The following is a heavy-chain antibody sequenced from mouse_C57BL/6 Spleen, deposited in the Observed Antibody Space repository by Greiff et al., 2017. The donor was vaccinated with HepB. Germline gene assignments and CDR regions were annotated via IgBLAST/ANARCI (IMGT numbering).Heavy chain of an antibody. J-gene: IGHJ3*01. CDR1: GYTFTSYW. D-gene: IGHD3-2*02. V-gene: IGHV1-64*01. Sequence: QVQLQQSGAELVKPGASVKLSCKASGYTFTSYWMHWVKQRPGQGLEWIGMIHPNSGSTNYNEKFKSKATLTVDKSSSTAYMQLSSLTSEDSAVYYCARSSSGYWFAYWGQGTLVTVSA. CDR3: ARSSSGYWFAY. CDR2: IHPNSGST.